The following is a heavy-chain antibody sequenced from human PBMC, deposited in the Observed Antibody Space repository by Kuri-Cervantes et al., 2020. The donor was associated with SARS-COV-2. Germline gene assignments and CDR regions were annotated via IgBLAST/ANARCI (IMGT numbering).Heavy chain of an antibody. Sequence: SETLSLTCAVYGGSFSGYYWSWIRQPPGKGPEWIGEINHSGSTNYNPSLKSRVTISVDTSKNQFSLKLSSVTAADTAVYYCARDVVTGNRVGPTSDAFDIWGQGTMVTVSS. V-gene: IGHV4-34*01. CDR3: ARDVVTGNRVGPTSDAFDI. J-gene: IGHJ3*02. CDR1: GGSFSGYY. CDR2: INHSGST. D-gene: IGHD1-20*01.